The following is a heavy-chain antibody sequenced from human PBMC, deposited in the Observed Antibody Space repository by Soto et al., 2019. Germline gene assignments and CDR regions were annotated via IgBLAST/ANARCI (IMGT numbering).Heavy chain of an antibody. CDR1: GYSFTDYH. D-gene: IGHD3-3*01. J-gene: IGHJ5*02. Sequence: GASVKVSCKASGYSFTDYHIHWVRQAPGQGLELIGWISAYDGKTTYAEKFQGRVTLTTDTSTSTAYMELRSPRSDDTAIYYCARDPHEFWTSYWFDPWGQGTPVTVSS. V-gene: IGHV1-18*04. CDR3: ARDPHEFWTSYWFDP. CDR2: ISAYDGKT.